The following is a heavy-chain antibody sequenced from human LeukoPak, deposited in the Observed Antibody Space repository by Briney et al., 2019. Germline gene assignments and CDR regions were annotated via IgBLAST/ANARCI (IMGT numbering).Heavy chain of an antibody. CDR2: ISYDGSDK. Sequence: HPGGSLRLSCAASGFTFRSYGMHWVRQAPGKGLEWVAVISYDGSDKYYADSVKVRFTISRDNSKNTLYLQMNSLRAEDTAVYSCAKDRSRENYYGSGSSPPDYWGQGTLVTVSS. D-gene: IGHD3-10*01. CDR3: AKDRSRENYYGSGSSPPDY. J-gene: IGHJ4*02. V-gene: IGHV3-30*18. CDR1: GFTFRSYG.